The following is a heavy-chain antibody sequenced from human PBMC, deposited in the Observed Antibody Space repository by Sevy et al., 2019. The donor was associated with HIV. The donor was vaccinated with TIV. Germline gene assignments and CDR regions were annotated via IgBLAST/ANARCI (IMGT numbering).Heavy chain of an antibody. CDR2: VYYTGGT. Sequence: SQLRSLTCTVSGGSINSDHWNWIRQPPGKGLEWIGYVYYTGGTNYNPSLKNRVTISVDRTKNQFSLKLTSVTAADTAVYYCARRNDFDIWGQGTMVTVSS. J-gene: IGHJ3*02. CDR3: ARRNDFDI. V-gene: IGHV4-59*08. CDR1: GGSINSDH.